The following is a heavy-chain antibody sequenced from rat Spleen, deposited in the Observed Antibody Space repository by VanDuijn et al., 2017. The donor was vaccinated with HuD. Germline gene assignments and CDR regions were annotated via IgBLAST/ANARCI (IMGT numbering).Heavy chain of an antibody. CDR3: ARHVLAYYSIYISHYWNFDF. CDR2: IIYDGSRT. V-gene: IGHV5-7*01. J-gene: IGHJ1*01. CDR1: GFTFSDYN. Sequence: EVQLVESGGGLVQPGRSMKLSCAASGFTFSDYNMAWVRQAPKKGLEWVATIIYDGSRTYYRDSVKGRFTISRDNAKSTLYLQMDSLRSEDTATYYCARHVLAYYSIYISHYWNFDFVGPGTMVTVSS. D-gene: IGHD1-2*01.